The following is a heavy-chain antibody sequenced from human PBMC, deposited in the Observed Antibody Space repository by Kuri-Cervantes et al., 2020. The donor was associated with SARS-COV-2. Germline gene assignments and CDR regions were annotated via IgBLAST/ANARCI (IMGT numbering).Heavy chain of an antibody. CDR3: AAERYEWLAYAYYFDL. CDR1: RFTFRNYG. J-gene: IGHJ4*02. CDR2: ISYDETYK. D-gene: IGHD6-19*01. Sequence: GGSLRFSCAASRFTFRNYGMHWVRQAPGKGLEWVALISYDETYKYYADSVEGRFTISRDNSENTLYLQMNSLRAEDTAMYYCAAERYEWLAYAYYFDLWGQGTLVTVSS. V-gene: IGHV3-30*03.